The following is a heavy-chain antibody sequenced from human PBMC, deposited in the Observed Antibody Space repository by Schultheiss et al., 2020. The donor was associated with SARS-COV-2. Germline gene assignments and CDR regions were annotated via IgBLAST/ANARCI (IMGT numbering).Heavy chain of an antibody. Sequence: SQTLSLTCAVYGGSFSGYYWSWIRQPPGKGLEWIGYIYYSGSTNYNPSLKSRVTISVDTSKNQFSLKLSSVTAADTAVYYCVWENLVVPAAISTWGIDYWGQGTLVTVSS. J-gene: IGHJ4*02. D-gene: IGHD2-2*01. CDR2: IYYSGST. V-gene: IGHV4-59*08. CDR1: GGSFSGYY. CDR3: VWENLVVPAAISTWGIDY.